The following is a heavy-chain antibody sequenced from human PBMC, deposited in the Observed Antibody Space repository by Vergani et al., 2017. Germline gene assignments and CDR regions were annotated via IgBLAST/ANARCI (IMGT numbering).Heavy chain of an antibody. CDR1: GFPFSSYA. D-gene: IGHD6-13*01. Sequence: EVQLLESGGGLVQPGGSLRLSCAAPGFPFSSYALSWVRRAPGKGLEWVSVISGSGGSTYYANSVKGRFTISRDNSKNTLYLQMNSLRAEDTAVYYCAKVPQLVHFDYWGQGTLVTVSS. CDR2: ISGSGGST. J-gene: IGHJ4*02. CDR3: AKVPQLVHFDY. V-gene: IGHV3-23*01.